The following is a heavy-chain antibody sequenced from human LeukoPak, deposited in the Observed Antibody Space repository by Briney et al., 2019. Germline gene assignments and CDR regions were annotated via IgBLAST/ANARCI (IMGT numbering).Heavy chain of an antibody. CDR1: GFTFISFF. CDR3: VRDLGHSRHYFEY. V-gene: IGHV3-7*01. J-gene: IGHJ4*02. CDR2: ISQDGSET. Sequence: GGSLRLSCAASGFTFISFFLNWVRLTPGRELEWVACISQDGSETFYMDSVRGRFTISRDNTKNSLYLQMNSLRAEDTAVYFCVRDLGHSRHYFEYWGQGALVTVSS. D-gene: IGHD7-27*01.